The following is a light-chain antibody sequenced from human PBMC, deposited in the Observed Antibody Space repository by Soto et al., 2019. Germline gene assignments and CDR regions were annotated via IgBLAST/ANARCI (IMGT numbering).Light chain of an antibody. V-gene: IGKV1-5*03. CDR2: KAS. CDR3: QHYNSHSRT. Sequence: DIQMTQSPSTLSASVGDRVTITCRASQSISSWLAWYQQKPGKAPKLLIYKASSLESGVPLRFSGSGSGTEFTLTISSLQPDDFATYYCQHYNSHSRTFGQGT. J-gene: IGKJ1*01. CDR1: QSISSW.